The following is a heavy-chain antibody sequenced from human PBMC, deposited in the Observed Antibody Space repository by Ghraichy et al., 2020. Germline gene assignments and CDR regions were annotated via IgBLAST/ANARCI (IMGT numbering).Heavy chain of an antibody. CDR1: GFTFYNYY. J-gene: IGHJ3*01. Sequence: GGSLRLSCAASGFTFYNYYMHWVRQAPGKGLEWVSRITTEGKTTIYADSVRGRFSISRDDAKNTVYLQLNSLRAEDTALYYCVRSFDFWGQGTMVTVSS. CDR3: VRSFDF. CDR2: ITTEGKTT. V-gene: IGHV3-74*01.